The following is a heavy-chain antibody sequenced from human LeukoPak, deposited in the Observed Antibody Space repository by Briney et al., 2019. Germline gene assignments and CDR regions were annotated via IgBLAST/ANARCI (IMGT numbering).Heavy chain of an antibody. CDR2: VYYSGST. Sequence: SETLSLTCTVSGGSISSYYWSRIRQPPGKGLEWIGYVYYSGSTNYNPSLKSRVTISVDTSKNHFSLKLSSVTAADTAVYSCARSIIGTRSKFDYWGQGTLVTVSS. CDR3: ARSIIGTRSKFDY. V-gene: IGHV4-59*08. J-gene: IGHJ4*02. D-gene: IGHD1/OR15-1a*01. CDR1: GGSISSYY.